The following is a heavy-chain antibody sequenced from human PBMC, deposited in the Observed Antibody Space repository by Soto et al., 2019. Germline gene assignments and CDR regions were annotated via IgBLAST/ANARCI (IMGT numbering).Heavy chain of an antibody. CDR1: GYTFTSYY. CDR2: INPSGGST. D-gene: IGHD2-15*01. V-gene: IGHV1-46*03. J-gene: IGHJ3*02. CDR3: ANGYCSGGSCSDSPDAFDI. Sequence: ASVKVSCQASGYTFTSYYMHWVRQAPGQGLEWMGIINPSGGSTSYAQKFQGRVTMTRDTSTSTVYMELSSLRSEDTAVYYCANGYCSGGSCSDSPDAFDIWGQGTMVTVSS.